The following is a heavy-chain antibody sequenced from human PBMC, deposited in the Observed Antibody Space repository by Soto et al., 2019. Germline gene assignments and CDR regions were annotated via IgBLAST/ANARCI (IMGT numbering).Heavy chain of an antibody. CDR1: GFIFTDYS. V-gene: IGHV3-11*01. J-gene: IGHJ4*02. CDR3: SRDPKSRDGYNFDS. CDR2: ISNGDETT. Sequence: QVQLVESGGGLVEPGGSLRLSCSASGFIFTDYSMTWIRQAPGKGLEWVSYISNGDETTQYADSVKGRFSVSRDNAKKVLFLQMNSLRVDDTAVYYCSRDPKSRDGYNFDSWGRGALVTVSS. D-gene: IGHD5-12*01.